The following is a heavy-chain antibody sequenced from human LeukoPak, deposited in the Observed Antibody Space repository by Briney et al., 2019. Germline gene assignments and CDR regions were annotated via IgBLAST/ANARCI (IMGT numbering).Heavy chain of an antibody. CDR1: GFTFNSYA. D-gene: IGHD3-22*01. Sequence: SGGSLRLSCVASGFTFNSYAMHWVRQAPGKGLEWVAVISFDGNNKYYADSVKGRFTISRDSSKNTLYLQMSSLRAEDTAVYYCATLNFYYDSSGYYLNPPVDWFDPWGQGTLVTVSS. CDR3: ATLNFYYDSSGYYLNPPVDWFDP. CDR2: ISFDGNNK. V-gene: IGHV3-30-3*01. J-gene: IGHJ5*02.